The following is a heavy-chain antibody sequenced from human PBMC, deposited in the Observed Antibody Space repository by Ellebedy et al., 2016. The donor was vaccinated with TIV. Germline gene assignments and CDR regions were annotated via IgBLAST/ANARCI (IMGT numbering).Heavy chain of an antibody. CDR2: IRQDGDEK. J-gene: IGHJ4*02. CDR1: GFTFSSYW. V-gene: IGHV3-7*03. D-gene: IGHD2-15*01. Sequence: GESLKISCAASGFTFSSYWMSWVRQAPGTGLEWVASIRQDGDEKSYVDSVKGRFIISRDNAKNSLYLQMSSLRADDTAVYYCARDGGYCSGGTCYLVYWGQGTLVTVSS. CDR3: ARDGGYCSGGTCYLVY.